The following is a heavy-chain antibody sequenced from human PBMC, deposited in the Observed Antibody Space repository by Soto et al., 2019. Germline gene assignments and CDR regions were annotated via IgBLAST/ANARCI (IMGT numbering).Heavy chain of an antibody. CDR3: ARFYGDYVNWFDP. CDR1: GGSISSGGYS. D-gene: IGHD4-17*01. CDR2: IYHSGST. V-gene: IGHV4-30-2*01. J-gene: IGHJ5*02. Sequence: QLQLQESGSGLVKPSQTLSLTCAVSGGSISSGGYSWSWIRQPPGQGLEWIGYIYHSGSTYYNPSLKSRVTIAVDRSKDQFSLRLSSVTAGETAVYYCARFYGDYVNWFDPWGQGTLVTVSS.